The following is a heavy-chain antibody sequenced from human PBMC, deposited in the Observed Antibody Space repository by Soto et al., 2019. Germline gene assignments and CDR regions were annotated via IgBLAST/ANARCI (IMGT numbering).Heavy chain of an antibody. V-gene: IGHV3-66*01. CDR1: GLIVSSTY. J-gene: IGHJ3*02. Sequence: EVELVESGGGLVQPGGSLRLSCAASGLIVSSTYMIWVRQAPGKGLEWVSVISNGGDTHYADSVKGRFSLSRDISKNTLHLQMSSLRVEDTAVYYCVREPRYCSGGSCSITGDAFDIWGQGTMVTVSS. D-gene: IGHD2-15*01. CDR3: VREPRYCSGGSCSITGDAFDI. CDR2: ISNGGDT.